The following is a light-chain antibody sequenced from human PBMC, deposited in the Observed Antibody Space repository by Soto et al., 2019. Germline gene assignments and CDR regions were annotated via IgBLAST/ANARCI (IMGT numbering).Light chain of an antibody. Sequence: EIVLTQSPATLSLSPWERATLSCRASQSVSSCLAWYQQKPGQAPRLLIYDASNRATGIPARFSGSGSGTDFTLTISSLEPEDFAVYYCQQRSDWPRITFGQGTRLEIK. CDR3: QQRSDWPRIT. CDR2: DAS. V-gene: IGKV3-11*01. CDR1: QSVSSC. J-gene: IGKJ5*01.